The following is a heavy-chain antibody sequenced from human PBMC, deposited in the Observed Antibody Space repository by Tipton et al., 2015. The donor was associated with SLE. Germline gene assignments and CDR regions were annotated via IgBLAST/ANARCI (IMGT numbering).Heavy chain of an antibody. CDR3: ASGGAVDY. V-gene: IGHV3-48*03. J-gene: IGHJ4*02. Sequence: SLRLSCAASGFTFSSYEMNWVRQAPGKGLEWVSYISSIGSTIYYADSVKGRFTISRNNAKNSLYLQMNSLRAEDTAVYYCASGGAVDYWGQGTLVTVSS. CDR2: ISSIGSTI. D-gene: IGHD3-10*01. CDR1: GFTFSSYE.